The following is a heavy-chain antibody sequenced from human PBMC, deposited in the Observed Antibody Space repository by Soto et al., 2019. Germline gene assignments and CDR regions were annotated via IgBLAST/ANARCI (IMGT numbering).Heavy chain of an antibody. J-gene: IGHJ4*02. CDR3: TTDLTVGVTA. D-gene: IGHD1-26*01. CDR2: VKRKSYGGTR. CDR1: GFRFDYVG. Sequence: GGSLRLCYVGAGFRFDYVGSSWVRQAPGKGLEWVGRVKRKSYGGTREYAAPVRGRFFISRDDSKNTAYLEMNSLRAEDTALYYCTTDLTVGVTAWGQGTLVTVSS. V-gene: IGHV3-15*01.